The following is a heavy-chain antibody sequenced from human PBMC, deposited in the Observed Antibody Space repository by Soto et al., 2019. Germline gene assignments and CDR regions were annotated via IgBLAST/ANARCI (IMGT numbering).Heavy chain of an antibody. CDR2: ISYDGSNK. J-gene: IGHJ3*02. CDR3: ARGDTAMGGHDAFDI. Sequence: HPGGSLRLSCAASGFTFSSYAMHWVRQAPGKGLEWVAVISYDGSNKYYADSVKGRFTISRDNSKNTLYLQMNSLRAEDTAVYYCARGDTAMGGHDAFDIWGQGTMVTVSS. V-gene: IGHV3-30-3*01. CDR1: GFTFSSYA. D-gene: IGHD5-18*01.